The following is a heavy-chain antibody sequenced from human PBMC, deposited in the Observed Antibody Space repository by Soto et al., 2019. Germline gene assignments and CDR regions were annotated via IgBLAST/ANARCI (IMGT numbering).Heavy chain of an antibody. CDR1: GFTLTNAW. CDR3: ARTNNGKHDH. CDR2: IQSKADGGTA. D-gene: IGHD2-8*01. J-gene: IGHJ1*01. V-gene: IGHV3-15*01. Sequence: EVQLVESGGGLVKTGGSLGLSCAGSGFTLTNAWMSWVRQAPGKGLEWIGRIQSKADGGTAEYAAPVKGRFTISRDESKDTLLLQMTSLKAEDTAVYFCARTNNGKHDHGGQGTLVTVSP.